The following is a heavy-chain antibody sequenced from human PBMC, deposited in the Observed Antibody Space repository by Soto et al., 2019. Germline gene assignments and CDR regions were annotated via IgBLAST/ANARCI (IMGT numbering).Heavy chain of an antibody. Sequence: ASVKVSCKTSGYTFTDHGIDWVRQAPGQGLEWVGWVSSYNGNTNYAYNLKDRVIMTTDASTSTAYMELRGLRSDDTAVYYCAREVEGLPSPAQVWGQGPPFTRSS. D-gene: IGHD2-15*01. J-gene: IGHJ6*01. CDR2: VSSYNGNT. V-gene: IGHV1-18*01. CDR3: AREVEGLPSPAQV. CDR1: GYTFTDHG.